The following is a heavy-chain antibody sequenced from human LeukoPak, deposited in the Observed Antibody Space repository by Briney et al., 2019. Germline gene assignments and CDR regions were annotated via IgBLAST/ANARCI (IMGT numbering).Heavy chain of an antibody. V-gene: IGHV4-34*01. J-gene: IGHJ4*02. CDR1: GGSFSGYY. Sequence: SETLSLTCAAYGGSFSGYYWSWIRQPPGKGLEWIGEINHSGSTNYNPSLKSRVTISVDTSKNQFSLKLSSVTAADTAVYYCASQGYYDYVWGSYPPMKNWGQGTLVTVSS. CDR3: ASQGYYDYVWGSYPPMKN. D-gene: IGHD3-16*02. CDR2: INHSGST.